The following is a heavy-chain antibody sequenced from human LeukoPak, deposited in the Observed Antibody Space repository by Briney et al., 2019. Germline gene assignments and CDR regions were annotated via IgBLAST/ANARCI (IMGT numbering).Heavy chain of an antibody. CDR3: ARDGPYSSGWYDRYYFDY. CDR2: ISAYNGNT. J-gene: IGHJ4*02. Sequence: ASVKVSCKASGYTFTSYGISWVRQAPGQGLEWMGWISAYNGNTNYAQKLQGRVTMTTDTSTSTAYMELSSLRSEDTAVYYCARDGPYSSGWYDRYYFDYWGQGTLVTVSS. V-gene: IGHV1-18*01. D-gene: IGHD6-19*01. CDR1: GYTFTSYG.